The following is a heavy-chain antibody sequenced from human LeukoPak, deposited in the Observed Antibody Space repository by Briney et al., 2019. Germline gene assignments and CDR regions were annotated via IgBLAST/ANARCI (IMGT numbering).Heavy chain of an antibody. CDR3: ATVHGNRYCSGGSCFGY. CDR1: GYTLTELS. J-gene: IGHJ4*02. D-gene: IGHD2-15*01. V-gene: IGHV1-24*01. Sequence: GASVKVSCKVSGYTLTELSMHWVRQAPGKGLEWMGGFEPEDGETIYAQKFQGRVTMAEVTSTDTAYMELSSLRSEDTAVYYWATVHGNRYCSGGSCFGYWGQGTLVTVSS. CDR2: FEPEDGET.